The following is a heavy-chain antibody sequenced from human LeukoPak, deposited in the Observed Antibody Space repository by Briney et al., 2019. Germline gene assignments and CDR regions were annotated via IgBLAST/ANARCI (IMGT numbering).Heavy chain of an antibody. CDR3: ARARGTKGRSGYAAYYYGMDV. Sequence: PSETLSLTCTVSGGSISSGGYYWSWIRQHPGKGLEGIGYIYYSGSTYYNPSLKRRVTISVDTSKNQFSLKLSSVTAAATAVYYCARARGTKGRSGYAAYYYGMDVWGQGTTVTVSS. CDR1: GGSISSGGYY. J-gene: IGHJ6*02. V-gene: IGHV4-31*03. CDR2: IYYSGST. D-gene: IGHD5-12*01.